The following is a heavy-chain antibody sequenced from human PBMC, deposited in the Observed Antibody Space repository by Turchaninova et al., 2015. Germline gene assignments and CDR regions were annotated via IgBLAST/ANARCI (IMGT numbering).Heavy chain of an antibody. D-gene: IGHD1-26*01. CDR3: ARVGPWGFDSFDI. J-gene: IGHJ3*02. Sequence: GFTFSDHHMDWVRQAPGKGLEWLGRVETKVNSYTTKYAASAKGRFTVSRDDSQSSFHLQMNSLRPEDTAIYYCARVGPWGFDSFDIWGRGTMVTVSS. CDR1: GFTFSDHH. CDR2: VETKVNSYTT. V-gene: IGHV3-72*01.